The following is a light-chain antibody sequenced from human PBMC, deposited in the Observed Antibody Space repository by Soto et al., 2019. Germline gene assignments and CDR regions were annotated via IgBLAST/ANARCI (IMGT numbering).Light chain of an antibody. V-gene: IGKV1-33*01. CDR3: QQYDNLPRT. Sequence: DTQMTQSPSSLSASVGDRVTITRQASQDIRSYLNWYQQKPGKVPKLLIYDASNLGAGVPSRFSGRGSGTDFSLTINSLRPEDIATYYCQQYDNLPRTFGRGTKLEIK. CDR2: DAS. J-gene: IGKJ2*02. CDR1: QDIRSY.